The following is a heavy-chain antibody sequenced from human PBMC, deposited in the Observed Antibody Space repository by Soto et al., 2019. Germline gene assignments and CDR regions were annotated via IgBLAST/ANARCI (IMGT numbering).Heavy chain of an antibody. CDR1: GLTLSTSS. V-gene: IGHV3-48*01. D-gene: IGHD3-22*01. CDR2: IRRHTSVT. J-gene: IGHJ5*02. Sequence: EVQLVESGGMLMLPGGSLRLSCAASGLTLSTSSMNWVRQAPGKGLEWISYIRRHTSVTAYADSVKGRFTISRDSAKKSLYLQMDSLRVEDTAVYYCGKVAYSGYYTVDRWGQGTLVTVSS. CDR3: GKVAYSGYYTVDR.